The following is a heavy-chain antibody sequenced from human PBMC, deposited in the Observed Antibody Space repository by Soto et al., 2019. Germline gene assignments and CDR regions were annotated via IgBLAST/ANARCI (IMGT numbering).Heavy chain of an antibody. J-gene: IGHJ4*01. CDR3: ARNPYGSGRLDY. V-gene: IGHV3-48*01. Sequence: VQLVESGGGLVQPGGSLRLSCAASGFTFSSYSMNWVRQAPGKGLEWVSYISSSSSTKYYADSVKGRFSISRDNAKNSLYLQMNSLRGEDTAVYYCARNPYGSGRLDYWGHGTLVTFSS. CDR1: GFTFSSYS. D-gene: IGHD3-10*01. CDR2: ISSSSSTK.